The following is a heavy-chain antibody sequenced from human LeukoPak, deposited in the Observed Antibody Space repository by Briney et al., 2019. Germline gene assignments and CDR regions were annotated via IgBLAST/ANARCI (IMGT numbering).Heavy chain of an antibody. J-gene: IGHJ4*02. CDR1: GFTFSSYG. CDR3: AKAGIQKWLVPFDY. Sequence: GGSLRLSCAASGFTFSSYGMHWVRQAPGKGLEWVAFIRYDGSNKYYADSVKGRFTISRDNSKNTLYLQMNSLRAEDTAVYYCAKAGIQKWLVPFDYRGQGTLVTVSS. V-gene: IGHV3-30*02. D-gene: IGHD6-19*01. CDR2: IRYDGSNK.